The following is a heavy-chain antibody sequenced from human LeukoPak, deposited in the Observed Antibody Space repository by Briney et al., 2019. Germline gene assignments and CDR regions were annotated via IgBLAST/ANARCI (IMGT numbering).Heavy chain of an antibody. J-gene: IGHJ4*02. D-gene: IGHD5-18*01. CDR1: GGSISSSSYY. CDR2: IYYSGST. CDR3: ARGAAYAYSYGPFDY. Sequence: SETLSLTCTVSGGSISSSSYYWGWIRQPPGKGLEWIGSIYYSGSTYYNPSLKSRVTISVDTSKNQFSLELSSVTAADTAVYYCARGAAYAYSYGPFDYWGQGTLVTVSS. V-gene: IGHV4-39*07.